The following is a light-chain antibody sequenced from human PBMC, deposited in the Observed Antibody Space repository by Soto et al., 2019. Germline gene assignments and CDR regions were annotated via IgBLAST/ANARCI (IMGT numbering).Light chain of an antibody. CDR2: GAY. Sequence: EIVLTQSPGTLSLSPGERATLSCRASQSVSSSYLAWYQQKPGQAPRLLIYGAYSRATGIQDRFSGSGSGTDFTLTIRRLEPEDFAVYYCQQYGSSPETFGQGTKVDIK. J-gene: IGKJ1*01. CDR3: QQYGSSPET. V-gene: IGKV3-20*01. CDR1: QSVSSSY.